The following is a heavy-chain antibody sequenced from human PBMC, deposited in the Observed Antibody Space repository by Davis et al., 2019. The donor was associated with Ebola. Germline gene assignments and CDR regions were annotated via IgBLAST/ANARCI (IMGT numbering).Heavy chain of an antibody. Sequence: GGSLRLSCAASGFTFGSSAMSWVRQAPGKGLEWVSSIRGSGAYYADSVKGRFTISRDNAKNSLYLQMNSLRAEDTAVYYCGVVAATAPDYWGQGTLVTVSS. CDR3: GVVAATAPDY. CDR1: GFTFGSSA. CDR2: IRGSGA. V-gene: IGHV3-23*01. D-gene: IGHD2-15*01. J-gene: IGHJ4*02.